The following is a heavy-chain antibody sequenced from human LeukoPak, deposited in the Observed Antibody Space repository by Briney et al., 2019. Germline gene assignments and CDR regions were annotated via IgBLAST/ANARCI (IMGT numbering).Heavy chain of an antibody. CDR1: GFTFSSYE. CDR3: ARGIVATMVDY. CDR2: ISSSGSTI. Sequence: PGGSLRLSCAASGFTFSSYEMNWVRQAPGKGLEWVSYISSSGSTIYYADSVKGRFTISRDNAKNSLYLQMNSLRAEDTAVYYCARGIVATMVDYWGQGTLVTVSP. J-gene: IGHJ4*02. D-gene: IGHD5-12*01. V-gene: IGHV3-48*03.